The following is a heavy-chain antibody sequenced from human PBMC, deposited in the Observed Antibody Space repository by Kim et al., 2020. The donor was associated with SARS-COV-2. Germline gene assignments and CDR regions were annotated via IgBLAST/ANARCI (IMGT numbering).Heavy chain of an antibody. Sequence: SETLSLTCTVSGGSITSGNYYWTWIRQHPGKGLEWMGYINYSGNTFYNPSLKSRLTISRDTSQNQFSLNVASVTAADTAIYYCTRGRSGGLRRFDPWGQGTLVTVSS. CDR1: GGSITSGNYY. J-gene: IGHJ5*02. CDR2: INYSGNT. CDR3: TRGRSGGLRRFDP. D-gene: IGHD1-26*01. V-gene: IGHV4-31*03.